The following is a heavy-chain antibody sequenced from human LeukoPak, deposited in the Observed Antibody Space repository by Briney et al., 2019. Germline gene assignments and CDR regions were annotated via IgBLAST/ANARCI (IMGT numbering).Heavy chain of an antibody. CDR1: GLTFSNSW. Sequence: GGSLRLSCVASGLTFSNSWMTWVRQAPGKGLEWVANIKKDGSETYYVDSVWGRFTVSRDNAKNSLYLQMNSLRAEDTALYYCAKDVYSSGTGYFDYWGQGTLVTVSS. V-gene: IGHV3-7*03. J-gene: IGHJ4*02. D-gene: IGHD6-19*01. CDR2: IKKDGSET. CDR3: AKDVYSSGTGYFDY.